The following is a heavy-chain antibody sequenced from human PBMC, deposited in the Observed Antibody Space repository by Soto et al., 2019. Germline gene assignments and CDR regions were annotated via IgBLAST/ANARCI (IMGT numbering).Heavy chain of an antibody. J-gene: IGHJ6*02. CDR2: IYYSGST. CDR3: ARDAPPPSYGTGHYGMDV. CDR1: GGSVSSGSYY. D-gene: IGHD5-18*01. V-gene: IGHV4-61*01. Sequence: PSETLSLSCTVSGGSVSSGSYYWSWIRQPPGKGLEWIGYIYYSGSTNYNPSLKSRVTISVDTSKNQFSLKLSSVTAADTAVYYCARDAPPPSYGTGHYGMDVWGQGTTVTVSS.